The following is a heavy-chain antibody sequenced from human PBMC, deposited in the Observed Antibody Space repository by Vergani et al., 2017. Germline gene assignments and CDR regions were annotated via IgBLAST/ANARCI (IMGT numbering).Heavy chain of an antibody. CDR2: LKSTFDRGTT. J-gene: IGHJ6*02. CDR1: GFSFRNAW. V-gene: IGHV3-15*07. D-gene: IGHD2-15*01. CDR3: TTDPRYCSDGSCYWLRDHHYYGMDV. Sequence: EVQLVESGGGIVKPGGSLRLSCVASGFSFRNAWMNWVRRTPGKGLEWVGRLKSTFDRGTTDYAAAVKGRFTISRDDSKNTLFLQMNGLKTEDIGVYYCTTDPRYCSDGSCYWLRDHHYYGMDVWGQETTVTVSS.